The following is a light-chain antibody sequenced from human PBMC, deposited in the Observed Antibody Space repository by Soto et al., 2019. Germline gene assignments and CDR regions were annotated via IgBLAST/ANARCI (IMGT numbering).Light chain of an antibody. CDR2: DVT. J-gene: IGLJ2*01. V-gene: IGLV2-14*01. CDR1: SSDIGSYNY. Sequence: QSALTQPASVSGSPGQSITIFCTGTSSDIGSYNYVSWYQQHPGKAPKLIIYDVTNRPSGVSNHFSGSKSGNTASLTIAGLQAEDEADYYCSSYTSSSPRVFGGGTQLTVL. CDR3: SSYTSSSPRV.